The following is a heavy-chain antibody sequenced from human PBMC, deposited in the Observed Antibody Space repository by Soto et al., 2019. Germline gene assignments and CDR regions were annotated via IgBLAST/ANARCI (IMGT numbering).Heavy chain of an antibody. Sequence: EGSLRLSCAASGFTFSSYWMHWVRQAPGKGLVWVSRINSDGSSTSYADSVKGRFTISRDNAKNTLYLQMNSLRAEDTAVYYCARGGRYSNSPHHYWGQGTLVTVSS. D-gene: IGHD6-6*01. CDR2: INSDGSST. V-gene: IGHV3-74*01. J-gene: IGHJ4*02. CDR3: ARGGRYSNSPHHY. CDR1: GFTFSSYW.